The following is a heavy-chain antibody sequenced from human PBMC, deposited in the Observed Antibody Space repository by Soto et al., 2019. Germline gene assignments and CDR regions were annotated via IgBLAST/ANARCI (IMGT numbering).Heavy chain of an antibody. V-gene: IGHV3-73*01. D-gene: IGHD6-19*01. CDR2: IRSKGNNYAT. Sequence: EVQLVESGGGSVQPGGSLKLSCAASGFSFSASAMHWVRQASGKGLEWVGRIRSKGNNYATVYAASVKGRFTISRDDSKNTAYLQMNSLRTEDTAVYFCIGLSYSGGWYYWGQGTLVTVSS. J-gene: IGHJ4*02. CDR3: IGLSYSGGWYY. CDR1: GFSFSASA.